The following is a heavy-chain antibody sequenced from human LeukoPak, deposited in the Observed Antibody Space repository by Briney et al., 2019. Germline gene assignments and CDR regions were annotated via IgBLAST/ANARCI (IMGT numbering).Heavy chain of an antibody. V-gene: IGHV1-2*02. CDR1: GYTFTNYY. Sequence: ASVKVSCKASGYTFTNYYMHWVRQAPGLGFEWMGWINPKSGGTSYPQKFQGRLTMTRDTSNSTAYMELSRLRSDDTAVYYCVPGANYYYFHYWGQGTLVTVSS. CDR2: INPKSGGT. J-gene: IGHJ4*02. D-gene: IGHD4/OR15-4a*01. CDR3: VPGANYYYFHY.